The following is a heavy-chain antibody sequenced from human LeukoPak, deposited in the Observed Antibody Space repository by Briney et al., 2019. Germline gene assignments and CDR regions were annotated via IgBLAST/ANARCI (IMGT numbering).Heavy chain of an antibody. CDR3: ARDSSDGVSYFDY. Sequence: PGGSLRLSCAASGFTFSDYYMSWIRQAPGKGLEWVSYISSSGSTIYYADSVKGRFTISRDNAKNSLYLQMNSLRAEDTAVYYCARDSSDGVSYFDYWGQGTLVTVSS. J-gene: IGHJ4*02. V-gene: IGHV3-11*04. CDR1: GFTFSDYY. CDR2: ISSSGSTI. D-gene: IGHD4-17*01.